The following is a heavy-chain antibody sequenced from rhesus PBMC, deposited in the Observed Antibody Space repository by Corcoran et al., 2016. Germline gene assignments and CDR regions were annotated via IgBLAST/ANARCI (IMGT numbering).Heavy chain of an antibody. CDR3: TRDRYSGTWNFGY. CDR1: GYTFTDYY. J-gene: IGHJ4*01. CDR2: RHPKTDGH. V-gene: IGHV1-138*01. D-gene: IGHD6-25*01. Sequence: QVQLVQSGTEVKKPGSSVKVSCKASGYTFTDYYVHWARQAPGQGLEWVEKRHPKTDGHNCAQKFQGRVIVARDTSTSTAYMDLSSLSSEDTAVYYCTRDRYSGTWNFGYWGQGVLVIVSS.